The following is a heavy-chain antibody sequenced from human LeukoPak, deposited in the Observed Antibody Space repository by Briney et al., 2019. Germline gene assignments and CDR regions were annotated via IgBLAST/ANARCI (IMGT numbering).Heavy chain of an antibody. D-gene: IGHD3-22*01. CDR3: ARVVQSTDSSGFYLPEYFQH. J-gene: IGHJ1*01. Sequence: PSETLSLTCTVSGVSISSSNSYWGWIRQPPGKGLEWIGSIYYSGNTYYNASLKSQVSISIDTSKNQFSLKLRSVTAADTAVYYCARVVQSTDSSGFYLPEYFQHWGQGTLVTVSS. CDR1: GVSISSSNSY. CDR2: IYYSGNT. V-gene: IGHV4-39*01.